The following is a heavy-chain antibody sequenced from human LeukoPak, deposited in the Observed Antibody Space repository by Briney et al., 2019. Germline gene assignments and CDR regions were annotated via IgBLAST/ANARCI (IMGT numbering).Heavy chain of an antibody. D-gene: IGHD3-3*01. J-gene: IGHJ6*03. Sequence: GGSLRLSCAASGFTFDDYGMSWVRQAPGKGLEWVSGINWNGGSTGYADSVKGRFTISRDSAKNSLYLQMNSLRAEDTALYYCARYDNDFWSGYPGSYYYYYMDVWGKGTTVTVSS. CDR3: ARYDNDFWSGYPGSYYYYYMDV. V-gene: IGHV3-20*04. CDR2: INWNGGST. CDR1: GFTFDDYG.